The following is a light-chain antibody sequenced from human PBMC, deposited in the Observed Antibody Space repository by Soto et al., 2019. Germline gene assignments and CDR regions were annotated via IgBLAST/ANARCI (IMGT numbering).Light chain of an antibody. CDR3: QQYGSSRWT. CDR2: GAS. J-gene: IGKJ1*01. CDR1: QSVSSSY. Sequence: VMTQSPATLSVSPGERATLSCRASQSVSSSYLAWYQQKPGQAPRLLIYGASSRATGIPDRFSGSGSGTDFTLTISRLEPEDFAVYYCQQYGSSRWTFGQGTKVDIK. V-gene: IGKV3-20*01.